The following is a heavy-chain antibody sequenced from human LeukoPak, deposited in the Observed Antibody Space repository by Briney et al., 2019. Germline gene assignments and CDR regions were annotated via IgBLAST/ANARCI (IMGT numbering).Heavy chain of an antibody. CDR3: AKADVVVPAEGYYYYGMDV. J-gene: IGHJ6*02. Sequence: QPGASLRLSCAASGFTFSSYAMSWVRQAPGKGLEWVSAISGSGGSTYYADSVKGRFTTSRDNSKNTLYLQMNSLRAEDTAVYYCAKADVVVPAEGYYYYGMDVWGQGTTVTVSS. CDR1: GFTFSSYA. CDR2: ISGSGGST. V-gene: IGHV3-23*01. D-gene: IGHD2-2*01.